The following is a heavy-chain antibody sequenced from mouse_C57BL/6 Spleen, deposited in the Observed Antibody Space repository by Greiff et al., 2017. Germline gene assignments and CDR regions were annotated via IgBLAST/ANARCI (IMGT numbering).Heavy chain of an antibody. CDR2: INPGSGGT. J-gene: IGHJ2*01. CDR3: ARGSYDGYYHYFDY. D-gene: IGHD2-3*01. V-gene: IGHV1-54*01. Sequence: VQLQQSGAELVRPGTSVKVSCKASGYAFTNYLIEWVKQRPGQGLEWIGVINPGSGGTNYNEKFKGKATLTADKSSSTAYMQLSSLTSEDSAVYFCARGSYDGYYHYFDYWGQGTTLTVSS. CDR1: GYAFTNYL.